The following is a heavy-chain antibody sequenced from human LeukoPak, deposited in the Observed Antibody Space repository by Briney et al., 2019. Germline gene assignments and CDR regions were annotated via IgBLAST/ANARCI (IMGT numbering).Heavy chain of an antibody. Sequence: GASVKVSCKASGYTFTSYGISWVRQAPGQGLEWMGWISAYNGNKNYAQKLQGRVTMTTYTSTSTAYMELRSLRSDDTAVYYCARGRLQDIAAATIAYLLDDYWGQGTLVTVSS. CDR3: ARGRLQDIAAATIAYLLDDY. CDR2: ISAYNGNK. J-gene: IGHJ4*02. CDR1: GYTFTSYG. D-gene: IGHD6-13*01. V-gene: IGHV1-18*01.